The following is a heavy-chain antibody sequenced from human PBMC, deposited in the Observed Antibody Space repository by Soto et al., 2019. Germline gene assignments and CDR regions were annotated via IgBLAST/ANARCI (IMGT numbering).Heavy chain of an antibody. Sequence: QVQLVQSGAEVKKPGASVKVSCSTSGYTFTTYGISWLRQAPGQGPEWMGWISAYNGSTKYAQKFHDRVTVTIDTSTSTAYMELRSLTSGDTAVYYCARDAPRGSSWHRWGYWGQGTLVTVSS. V-gene: IGHV1-18*01. CDR2: ISAYNGST. J-gene: IGHJ4*02. CDR3: ARDAPRGSSWHRWGY. D-gene: IGHD6-13*01. CDR1: GYTFTTYG.